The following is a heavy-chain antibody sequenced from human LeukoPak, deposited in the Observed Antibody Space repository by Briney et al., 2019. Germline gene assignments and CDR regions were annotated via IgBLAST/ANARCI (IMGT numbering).Heavy chain of an antibody. CDR1: GFTFSSYW. J-gene: IGHJ4*02. Sequence: PGGSLRLSCAASGFTFSSYWMHWVRQAPGKGLVWVSRIKGDGNTNYADSVKGRFTISRDNSKNTLYLQMNSLRAEDTAVYYCARGWYNFDYWGQGTRVTVSS. CDR2: IKGDGNT. CDR3: ARGWYNFDY. V-gene: IGHV3-74*01. D-gene: IGHD6-19*01.